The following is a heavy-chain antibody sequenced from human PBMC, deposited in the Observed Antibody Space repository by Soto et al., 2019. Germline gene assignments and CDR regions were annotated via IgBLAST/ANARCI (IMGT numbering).Heavy chain of an antibody. CDR1: GGSISSGGYY. CDR2: IYYSGST. V-gene: IGHV4-31*03. CDR3: ARVNTMVRGVIIPTGLDY. Sequence: SETLCLTCTVSGGSISSGGYYWSWIRQHPGKGLEWIGYIYYSGSTYYNPSLKSRVTISVDTSKNQFSLKLSSVTAADTAVYYCARVNTMVRGVIIPTGLDYWGQGTLVTVSS. D-gene: IGHD3-10*01. J-gene: IGHJ4*02.